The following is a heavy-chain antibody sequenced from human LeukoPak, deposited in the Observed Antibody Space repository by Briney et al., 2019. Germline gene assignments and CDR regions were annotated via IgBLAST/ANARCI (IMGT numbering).Heavy chain of an antibody. CDR2: IIPILDVT. V-gene: IGHV1-69*04. Sequence: SVKVSCKASGYTFIGYYMHWVRQAPGQGLEWMGRIIPILDVTNYAQKFQGRVTITADQSTSTAYMELSSLRSEDTAVYYCARGGGVDILTGFQYWGQGTLVTVSS. CDR3: ARGGGVDILTGFQY. D-gene: IGHD3-9*01. CDR1: GYTFIGYY. J-gene: IGHJ4*02.